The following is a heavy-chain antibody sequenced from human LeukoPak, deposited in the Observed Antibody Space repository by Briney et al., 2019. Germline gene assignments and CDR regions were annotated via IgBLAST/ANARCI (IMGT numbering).Heavy chain of an antibody. D-gene: IGHD4-17*01. CDR1: GFTFSNAW. Sequence: GSLRLSCAASGFTFSNAWMSWVRQAPGKGLEWVGRIKSKADGGTTDYAAPVKGRFTISRDDSKSTLYLQMNSLRAEDTAVYYCASHDWGDYYFDYWGQGTLVTVSS. J-gene: IGHJ4*02. V-gene: IGHV3-15*01. CDR2: IKSKADGGTT. CDR3: ASHDWGDYYFDY.